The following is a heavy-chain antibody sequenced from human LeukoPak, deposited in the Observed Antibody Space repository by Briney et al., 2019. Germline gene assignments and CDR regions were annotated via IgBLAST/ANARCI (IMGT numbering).Heavy chain of an antibody. D-gene: IGHD6-6*01. V-gene: IGHV3-30-3*01. CDR2: ISYDGSNK. Sequence: GSLRLSCAASGFTFSSYAMHWVRQAPGKGLEWVAVISYDGSNKYYADSVKGRFTISRDNSKNTLYLQMNSLRAEDTAVYYCARATGYSSSSGLDYWGQGTLVTVSS. J-gene: IGHJ4*02. CDR1: GFTFSSYA. CDR3: ARATGYSSSSGLDY.